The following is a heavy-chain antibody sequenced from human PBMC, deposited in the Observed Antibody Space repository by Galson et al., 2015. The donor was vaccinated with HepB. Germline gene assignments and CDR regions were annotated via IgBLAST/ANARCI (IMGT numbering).Heavy chain of an antibody. CDR3: ARGQTDIAVVPAAIPWDAFDI. V-gene: IGHV1-46*01. D-gene: IGHD2-2*02. Sequence: SVKVSCKASGYTFTSYYMHWVRQAPGQGLEWMGIINPGGGSTSYAQKFQGRVTMTRDTSTSTVYMELSSLRSEDTAVYYCARGQTDIAVVPAAIPWDAFDIWGQGTMVTVSS. J-gene: IGHJ3*02. CDR2: INPGGGST. CDR1: GYTFTSYY.